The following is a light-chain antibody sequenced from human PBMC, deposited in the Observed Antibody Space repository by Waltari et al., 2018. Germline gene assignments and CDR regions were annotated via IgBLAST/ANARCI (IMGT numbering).Light chain of an antibody. CDR1: KLGDNY. CDR3: QAWDSNAAV. CDR2: QDN. Sequence: SYELTQPPSVSVSPGQTASITCPGDKLGDNYACWYQQKPGQSPILAIYQDNKRPSGIPERFSGSNSGSTATLTISGTQTMDEADYYCQAWDSNAAVFGGGTKLTVL. J-gene: IGLJ2*01. V-gene: IGLV3-1*01.